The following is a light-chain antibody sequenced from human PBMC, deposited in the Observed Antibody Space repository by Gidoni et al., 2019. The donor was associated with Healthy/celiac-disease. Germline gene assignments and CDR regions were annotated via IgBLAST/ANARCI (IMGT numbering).Light chain of an antibody. CDR3: CSYAGSYLV. Sequence: QSALTQPRSVPGSPGQSVTISCTGTSSDVGGYNYVSWYQQHPGKAPTLMIYDVSKRPSGVPDRFSGSKSGNTASLTISGLQAEDEADYYCCSYAGSYLVFGGGTKLTVL. J-gene: IGLJ2*01. V-gene: IGLV2-11*01. CDR1: SSDVGGYNY. CDR2: DVS.